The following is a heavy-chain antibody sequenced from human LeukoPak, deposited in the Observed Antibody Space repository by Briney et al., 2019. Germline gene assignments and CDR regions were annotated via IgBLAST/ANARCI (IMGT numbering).Heavy chain of an antibody. CDR1: GGSISSYY. V-gene: IGHV4-59*01. CDR3: ARDLAGPIDY. CDR2: IYYSGST. D-gene: IGHD6-19*01. J-gene: IGHJ4*02. Sequence: PSGTLSLTCTVSGGSISSYYWSWIRQPPGKGLEWIGYIYYSGSTNYNPSLKSRVTISVDTSKNQFSLKLSSVTAADTAVYYCARDLAGPIDYWGQGTLVTVSS.